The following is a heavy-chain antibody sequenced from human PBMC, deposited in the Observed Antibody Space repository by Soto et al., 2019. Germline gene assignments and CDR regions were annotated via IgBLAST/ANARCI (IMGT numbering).Heavy chain of an antibody. J-gene: IGHJ5*02. CDR1: GFTFSSYA. CDR2: ISYDGSNK. CDR3: ARGAPAYYDILTGYYNNWFDP. V-gene: IGHV3-30-3*01. D-gene: IGHD3-9*01. Sequence: QVQLVESGGGVVQPGRSLRLSCAASGFTFSSYAMHWVRQAPGKGLEWLAVISYDGSNKYYADSVKGRFTISRDNSKNTLYLQMNRLRAEDTAVYYCARGAPAYYDILTGYYNNWFDPWGQGTLVTVSS.